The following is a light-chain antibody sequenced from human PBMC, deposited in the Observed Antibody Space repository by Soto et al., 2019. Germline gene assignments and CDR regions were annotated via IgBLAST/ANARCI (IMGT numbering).Light chain of an antibody. CDR1: QSVRST. CDR3: QHYNQWPLT. V-gene: IGKV3-15*01. J-gene: IGKJ4*01. Sequence: EMVMTQSPATLSVSPGERATLSCRASQSVRSTLAWYQQKPGQVPRLLIYGASTRATGVPARFSGSGSGTDFTLTISSLQSEDFAVYYCQHYNQWPLTFGGGTKVEIK. CDR2: GAS.